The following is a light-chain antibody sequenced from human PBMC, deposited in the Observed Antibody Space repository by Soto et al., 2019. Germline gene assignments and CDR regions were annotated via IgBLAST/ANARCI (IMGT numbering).Light chain of an antibody. J-gene: IGKJ1*01. V-gene: IGKV3-11*01. Sequence: VLTQSPAPLSLSPGERATLSCRASQSVGTYLAWYQQKPCQAPRLLIHEATNRATGIPARFSGSGSGTDFTLTISSLEPEDFAVYYCQQRRSWPPTWTFGQGTKVEIK. CDR1: QSVGTY. CDR2: EAT. CDR3: QQRRSWPPTWT.